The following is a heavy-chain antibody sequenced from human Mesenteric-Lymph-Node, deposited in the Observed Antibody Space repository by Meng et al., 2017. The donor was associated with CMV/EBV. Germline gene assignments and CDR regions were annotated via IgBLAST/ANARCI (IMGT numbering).Heavy chain of an antibody. CDR2: ISPYSGNT. V-gene: IGHV1-18*01. J-gene: IGHJ4*02. D-gene: IGHD4-11*01. CDR3: ARGSNFPDY. CDR1: SYTFTSYG. Sequence: KVSCKASSYTFTSYGISWVRQAPGQGLEWMGWISPYSGNTNYAQKYQDRITMTTDTSTSTAYMEVRSLRSDDTAVYYCARGSNFPDYWGQGTLVTVSS.